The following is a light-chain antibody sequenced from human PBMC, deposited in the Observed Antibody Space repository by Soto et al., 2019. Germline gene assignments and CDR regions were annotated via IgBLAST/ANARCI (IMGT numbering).Light chain of an antibody. Sequence: DIQMTQSPSTLSGSVGDRVTITCRASQTISSWLAWYQQKPGKAPKLLIYKASTLKSGVPSRFSGSGSGTEFTLTISSLQPDDFATYYCQQYKTYFLNTFGQGTRLEIK. CDR3: QQYKTYFLNT. V-gene: IGKV1-5*03. CDR2: KAS. J-gene: IGKJ5*01. CDR1: QTISSW.